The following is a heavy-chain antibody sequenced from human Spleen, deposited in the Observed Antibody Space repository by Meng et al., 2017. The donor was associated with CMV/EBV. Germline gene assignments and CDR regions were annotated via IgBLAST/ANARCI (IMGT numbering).Heavy chain of an antibody. CDR2: MNPNSGNT. CDR1: GYTFTSYD. V-gene: IGHV1-8*02. Sequence: ASVKVSCKASGYTFTSYDINWVRQATGQGLEWMGWMNPNSGNTGYAQNFQGRVTMTRDTSISTAYMELSRLRSDDTAVYYCAREGGGLRRDFGYWGQGTQVTVSS. CDR3: AREGGGLRRDFGY. D-gene: IGHD3-16*01. J-gene: IGHJ4*02.